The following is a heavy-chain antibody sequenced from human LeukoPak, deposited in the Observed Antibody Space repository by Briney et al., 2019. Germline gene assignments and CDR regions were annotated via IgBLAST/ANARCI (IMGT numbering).Heavy chain of an antibody. CDR1: GYTFTSYG. J-gene: IGHJ4*02. D-gene: IGHD3-22*01. V-gene: IGHV1-18*01. CDR2: ISAYSGNT. CDR3: ARNPYYYDSSGYYYVY. Sequence: ASVKVSCKASGYTFTSYGISWVRQAPGQGLEWMGWISAYSGNTNYAQKLQGRVTMTTDTSTSTAYMELRSLRSDDTAVYYCARNPYYYDSSGYYYVYWGQGTLVTVSS.